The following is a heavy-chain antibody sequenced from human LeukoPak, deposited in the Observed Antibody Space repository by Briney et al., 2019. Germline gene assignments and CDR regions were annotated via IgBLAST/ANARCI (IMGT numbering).Heavy chain of an antibody. V-gene: IGHV4-4*07. D-gene: IGHD3-10*01. CDR1: GGAISSYY. J-gene: IGHJ4*02. CDR3: ARALLEFGEYHFDY. Sequence: PSETLSLTCTVSGGAISSYYWYWIRQPAGKGLEWIGRIYTSGSTNYSPSLKSRVTMSVDTSKNQFSLKLSSVTAADTAVYYCARALLEFGEYHFDYWGRGTLLTVSS. CDR2: IYTSGST.